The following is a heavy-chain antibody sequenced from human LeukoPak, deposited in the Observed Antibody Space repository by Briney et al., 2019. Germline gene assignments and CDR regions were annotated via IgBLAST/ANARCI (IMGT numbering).Heavy chain of an antibody. J-gene: IGHJ4*02. CDR2: IYYSGST. Sequence: SETLSLTCTVSGGSISSYYWSWIRQPPGKGLEWIGYIYYSGSTNYNPSLKSRVTISVDTSKNQFSLKLSSVTAADTAVYYCARGGDFGVVRTTSFDYWGQGTLVTVSS. V-gene: IGHV4-59*01. CDR3: ARGGDFGVVRTTSFDY. CDR1: GGSISSYY. D-gene: IGHD3-3*01.